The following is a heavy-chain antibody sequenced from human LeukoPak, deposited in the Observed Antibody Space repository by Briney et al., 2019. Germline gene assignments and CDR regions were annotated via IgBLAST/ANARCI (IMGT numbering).Heavy chain of an antibody. CDR2: ISSSSGTI. Sequence: GGSLRVSCAASGFTFSSYSMNWVRQAPGKGLEWVSYISSSSGTIYYADSVKGRFTISRDNAKNSLYLQMNSLRDDDTAVYYCARERFGDFDYGGQGTPVTVSS. CDR1: GFTFSSYS. CDR3: ARERFGDFDY. V-gene: IGHV3-48*02. J-gene: IGHJ4*02. D-gene: IGHD3-10*01.